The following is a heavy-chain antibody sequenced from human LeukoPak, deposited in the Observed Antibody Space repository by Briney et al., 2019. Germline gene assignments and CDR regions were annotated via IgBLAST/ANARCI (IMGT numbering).Heavy chain of an antibody. Sequence: PGGSLRLSCAASGFTFSSYAMSWVRQAPGKGLEWVSAISGSGGSTYYADSVKGRFTISRDNSKNTLYVQMNSLRAEDTAVYYCAKAGWTMIVVVTAFDYWGQGTLVTVSS. CDR2: ISGSGGST. J-gene: IGHJ4*02. CDR1: GFTFSSYA. V-gene: IGHV3-23*01. CDR3: AKAGWTMIVVVTAFDY. D-gene: IGHD3-22*01.